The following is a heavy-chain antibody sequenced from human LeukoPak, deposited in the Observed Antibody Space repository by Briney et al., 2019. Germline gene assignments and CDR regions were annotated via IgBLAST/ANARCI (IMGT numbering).Heavy chain of an antibody. CDR3: AKGEFYLDAFDI. CDR1: GFTFNTYG. Sequence: GGSLRLSCAASGFTFNTYGMHWLRQAPGKGLEWVAFIRYDGSNKYYADSVKGRFTISRDNSKNTLYLQMKSLRAEDTAVYFCAKGEFYLDAFDIWGQGTLVTVSS. V-gene: IGHV3-30*02. J-gene: IGHJ3*02. D-gene: IGHD3-10*01. CDR2: IRYDGSNK.